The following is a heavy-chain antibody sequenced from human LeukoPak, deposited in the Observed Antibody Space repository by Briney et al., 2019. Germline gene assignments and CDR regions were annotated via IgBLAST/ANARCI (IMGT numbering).Heavy chain of an antibody. J-gene: IGHJ4*02. D-gene: IGHD6-19*01. V-gene: IGHV1-18*04. CDR2: ISAYNGNT. Sequence: ASVKVSCKASGYTFTSYCIRWAPHAPGQALEWMGWISAYNGNTHYAQKLEGRVTMTTDTSTSTGYRELRSLRSGDTAVYYCARDVEGHIAVPDYWGQGTLVTVSS. CDR1: GYTFTSYC. CDR3: ARDVEGHIAVPDY.